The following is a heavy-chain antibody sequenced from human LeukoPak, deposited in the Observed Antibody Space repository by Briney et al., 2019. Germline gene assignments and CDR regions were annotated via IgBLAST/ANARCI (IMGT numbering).Heavy chain of an antibody. CDR1: GFTFSIYG. J-gene: IGHJ4*02. D-gene: IGHD3-22*01. CDR2: ISYDGSNK. Sequence: GRSLRLSCAASGFTFSIYGMYWVRQAPGKGLEWVAFISYDGSNKYYADSVKGRFTISRDHSKNTLYLQMNSLRAEDTALYLCSKDPWQSGHYYDSSGQFDYWGQGTLVTVSS. V-gene: IGHV3-30*18. CDR3: SKDPWQSGHYYDSSGQFDY.